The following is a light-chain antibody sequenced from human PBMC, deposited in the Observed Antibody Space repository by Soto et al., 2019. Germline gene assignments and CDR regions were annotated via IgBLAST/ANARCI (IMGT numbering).Light chain of an antibody. CDR2: AAS. J-gene: IGKJ2*01. CDR3: QQSYSTPYN. CDR1: QSISSY. Sequence: DIQMTQSPSFLSASVGDRVTITCRASQSISSYLNWYQQKPGKAPKLLIYAASSLQSGVPSRFSGSGSGTDFTLTISSLQPEDFATYYCQQSYSTPYNFGQG. V-gene: IGKV1-39*01.